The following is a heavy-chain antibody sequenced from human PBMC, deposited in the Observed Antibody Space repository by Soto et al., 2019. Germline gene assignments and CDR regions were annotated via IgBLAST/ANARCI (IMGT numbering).Heavy chain of an antibody. V-gene: IGHV3-30-3*01. Sequence: QVQLVESGGGVVQPGRSLRLSCAASGFTFSNYAMNWVRQAPGKGLEWVALISYDGSNKYYADSVKGRFTISRDSSKNTLYLQMNSLRDADTAVYYCGRCTSTSCHLGSDYWGQGTLVTVSS. J-gene: IGHJ4*02. CDR3: GRCTSTSCHLGSDY. D-gene: IGHD2-2*01. CDR1: GFTFSNYA. CDR2: ISYDGSNK.